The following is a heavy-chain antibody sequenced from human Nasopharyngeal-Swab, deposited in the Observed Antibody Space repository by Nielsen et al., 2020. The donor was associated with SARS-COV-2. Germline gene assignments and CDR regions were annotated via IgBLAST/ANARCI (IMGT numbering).Heavy chain of an antibody. D-gene: IGHD4/OR15-4a*01. CDR1: GFIFSGSA. J-gene: IGHJ4*02. V-gene: IGHV3-73*01. Sequence: GESLKISCAASGFIFSGSAMHWVRQASGKGLEWVGRIGDKDHNYATTYGAAVKGRFTISRDDSKNPAFLQMDSLNTEDTALYYCTTDYYFDYWGQGTLVTVSS. CDR3: TTDYYFDY. CDR2: IGDKDHNYAT.